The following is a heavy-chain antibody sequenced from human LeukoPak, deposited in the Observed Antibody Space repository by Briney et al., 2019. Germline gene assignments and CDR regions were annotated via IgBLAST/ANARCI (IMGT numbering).Heavy chain of an antibody. D-gene: IGHD3-10*01. V-gene: IGHV4-59*01. J-gene: IGHJ4*02. CDR3: ARDEGNYYGMAFDF. CDR1: GASISNDY. Sequence: SETLSLTCTVSGASISNDYWNWIRQSPEKGLEWIGYVSSRGATNYNPSLRSRVTISGETSKNQFSLRLTSVSAADTAMYFCARDEGNYYGMAFDFWGQGILVTVSS. CDR2: VSSRGAT.